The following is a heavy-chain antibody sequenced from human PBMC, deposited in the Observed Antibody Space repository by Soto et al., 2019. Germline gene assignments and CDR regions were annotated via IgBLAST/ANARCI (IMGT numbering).Heavy chain of an antibody. V-gene: IGHV3-23*01. Sequence: EVQLLESGGGPVQPGGSLRLSCAASGFTFNSYAMTWVRQTPGKGLEWVSSISGSGAGTSYAASVKGRFTISRDNSKNTLYLQMNSLRAEDSAVYYCAKDFDYGDYIIVYWGQGTLVTVSS. CDR3: AKDFDYGDYIIVY. CDR1: GFTFNSYA. CDR2: ISGSGAGT. D-gene: IGHD4-17*01. J-gene: IGHJ4*02.